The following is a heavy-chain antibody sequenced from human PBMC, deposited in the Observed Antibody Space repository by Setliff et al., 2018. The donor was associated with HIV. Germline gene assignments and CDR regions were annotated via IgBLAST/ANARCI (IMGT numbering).Heavy chain of an antibody. Sequence: PGGSLRLSCAASGFTSRTYVMSWVRQAPGKGPEWVSGISGSGGSTYYADSVKGRFTISRDNSKNTLYLQMNSLRVDDTALYYCARARSRQLVSTAPPYHFDYWGRGTLVTVSS. CDR3: ARARSRQLVSTAPPYHFDY. V-gene: IGHV3-23*01. CDR2: ISGSGGST. CDR1: GFTSRTYV. D-gene: IGHD6-13*01. J-gene: IGHJ4*01.